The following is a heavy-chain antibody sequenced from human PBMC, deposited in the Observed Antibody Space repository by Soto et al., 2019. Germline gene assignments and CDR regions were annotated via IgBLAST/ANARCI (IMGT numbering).Heavy chain of an antibody. CDR3: ARDLAGSGSYYTDY. CDR2: ISAYNGNA. J-gene: IGHJ4*02. D-gene: IGHD3-10*01. CDR1: GYIFIGFG. Sequence: ASVKVSCKASGYIFIGFGISWVRQAPGQGLEWMGWISAYNGNAKYAQKLQGRVTMTTDTSTSTAYMELRSLRSDDTAVYYCARDLAGSGSYYTDYWGQGTMVTASS. V-gene: IGHV1-18*01.